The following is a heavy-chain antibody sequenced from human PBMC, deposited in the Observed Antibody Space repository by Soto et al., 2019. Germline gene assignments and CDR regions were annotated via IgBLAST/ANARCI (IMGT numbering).Heavy chain of an antibody. Sequence: SVKVSCKASGGTFSSYAISWVRQAPGQGLEWMGGIIPIFGTANYAQKFQGRVTITADKSTSTAYMELSSLRSEDTAVYYCARETNRYRYGTKTPGYYYGMDVWGQGXTVTVSS. V-gene: IGHV1-69*06. CDR2: IIPIFGTA. D-gene: IGHD5-18*01. CDR1: GGTFSSYA. J-gene: IGHJ6*02. CDR3: ARETNRYRYGTKTPGYYYGMDV.